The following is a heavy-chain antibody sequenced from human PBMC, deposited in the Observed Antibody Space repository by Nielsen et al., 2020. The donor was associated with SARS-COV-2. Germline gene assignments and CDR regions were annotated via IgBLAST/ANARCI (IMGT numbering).Heavy chain of an antibody. D-gene: IGHD3-10*01. CDR2: IYSGGIT. CDR1: GFTVNNNY. J-gene: IGHJ6*02. V-gene: IGHV3-53*01. Sequence: GGSLRLSCAASGFTVNNNYLTWVRQAPGKGLEWVSVIYSGGITFYADSVKGRFTISRDSSKNMFSLQMDSLRVEDAAVYYGARGDLWTSRGYGLDVWAQGTTVTVSS. CDR3: ARGDLWTSRGYGLDV.